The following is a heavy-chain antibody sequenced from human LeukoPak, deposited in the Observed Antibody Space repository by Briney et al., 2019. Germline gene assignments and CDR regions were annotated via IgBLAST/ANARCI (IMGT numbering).Heavy chain of an antibody. D-gene: IGHD5-18*01. CDR1: GFDFSSYW. V-gene: IGHV3-7*03. CDR3: ARDTGALVTHFDY. J-gene: IGHJ4*02. CDR2: IKYDEIEK. Sequence: GGSLRLSCAASGFDFSSYWMSWVRQAPGKGLEWVANIKYDEIEKYHEDSVKGRFTISRDNAKNSLYLQMNSLRAEDTAVYYCARDTGALVTHFDYWGQGTLVTVSS.